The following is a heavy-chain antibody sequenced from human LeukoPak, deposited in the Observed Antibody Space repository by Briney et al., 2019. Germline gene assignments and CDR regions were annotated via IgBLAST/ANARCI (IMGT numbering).Heavy chain of an antibody. CDR3: ARDLGYCSSTSCFYDAFDI. CDR1: GFTFSSYS. J-gene: IGHJ3*02. V-gene: IGHV3-21*01. CDR2: ISSSSSYI. Sequence: GGSLRLSCAASGFTFSSYSMNWVRQAPGKGLEWVSSISSSSSYIYYADSVKGRFTISRDNAKNSLYLQMNSLRAEDTAVYYCARDLGYCSSTSCFYDAFDIWGQGTMVTVSS. D-gene: IGHD2-2*01.